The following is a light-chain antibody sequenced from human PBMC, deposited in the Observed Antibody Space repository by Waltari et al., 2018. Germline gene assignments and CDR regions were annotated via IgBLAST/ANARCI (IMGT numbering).Light chain of an antibody. Sequence: QSALTQPASVSGSPGQSITISCTAPRSEVDILHLVSWYQRHPRGNPKLLIYEITKRASGSSNRVSGSTTGNTVSLTISGLQAEDEADYFGCTFAGYGIYVFGTGTQVSVL. CDR1: RSEVDILHL. CDR3: CTFAGYGIYV. V-gene: IGLV2-23*02. J-gene: IGLJ1*01. CDR2: EIT.